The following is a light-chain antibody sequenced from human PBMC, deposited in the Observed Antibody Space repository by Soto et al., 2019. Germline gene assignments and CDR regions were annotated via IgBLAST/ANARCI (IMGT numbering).Light chain of an antibody. V-gene: IGLV2-14*03. J-gene: IGLJ2*01. CDR2: DVS. Sequence: QSVLTQPASVSGSPGQSITISCTGTSSDIGAYNYVSWYQQHPDKAPQLLIYDVSFRPSGVSDRFSGSKSGNTASLTISGLQSGDEGDEADYYCSSYAGSSAVVFGGGTKLTVL. CDR3: SSYAGSSAVV. CDR1: SSDIGAYNY.